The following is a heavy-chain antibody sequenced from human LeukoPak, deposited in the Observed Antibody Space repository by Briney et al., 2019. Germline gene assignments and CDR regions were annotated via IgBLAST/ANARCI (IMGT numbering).Heavy chain of an antibody. CDR3: AKNFGLPSYPLDY. V-gene: IGHV3-23*01. CDR1: GFTFSSYA. Sequence: GRSLRLSCAASGFTFSSYAMSWVRQAPGKGLEWVSAISGSGGSTYYADSVKGRFTISRDNSKNTLYLQMNSLRAEDTAVYYCAKNFGLPSYPLDYWGQGTLVTVSS. D-gene: IGHD3-10*01. J-gene: IGHJ4*02. CDR2: ISGSGGST.